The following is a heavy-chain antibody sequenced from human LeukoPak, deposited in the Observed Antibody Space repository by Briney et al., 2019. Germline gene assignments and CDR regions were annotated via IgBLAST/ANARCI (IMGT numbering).Heavy chain of an antibody. V-gene: IGHV1-46*01. J-gene: IGHJ6*03. Sequence: ASVKVSCKASGYTFTSYYMHWVRQAPGQGLEWMGLINPTGDSTGYAQKFQGRVTMTRDMSTSTDYLELSSLRSEDTAIYYCARDLSGSGTSRTLPYYYYYYMDVWGKGTTVTISS. CDR2: INPTGDST. D-gene: IGHD3-10*01. CDR1: GYTFTSYY. CDR3: ARDLSGSGTSRTLPYYYYYYMDV.